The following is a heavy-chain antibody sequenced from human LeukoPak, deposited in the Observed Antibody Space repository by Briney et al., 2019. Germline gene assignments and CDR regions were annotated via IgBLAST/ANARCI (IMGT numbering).Heavy chain of an antibody. CDR1: GYTLTELS. J-gene: IGHJ3*02. V-gene: IGHV1-24*01. CDR3: ARYYYDSSGYLAFDI. CDR2: FDPEDGET. D-gene: IGHD3-22*01. Sequence: ASVKVSCKVSGYTLTELSMHWVRQAPGKGLEWMGGFDPEDGETIYAQKFQGRVTMTRDTSTSTVYMELSSLRSEDTAVYYCARYYYDSSGYLAFDIWGQGTMVTVSS.